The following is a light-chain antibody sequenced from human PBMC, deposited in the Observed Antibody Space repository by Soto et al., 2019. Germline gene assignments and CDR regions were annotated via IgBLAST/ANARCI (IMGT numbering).Light chain of an antibody. CDR2: EVT. J-gene: IGLJ1*01. Sequence: QSALTQPASVSGSPGQSITISCTGTSSDVGSYNLVSWYQQHPGKAPKLMIYEVTKRPSGVSNRFSGSKSGNTASLTISGLQAEDEADYYCCSYAGSSTLYVFGIGTKLTVL. CDR1: SSDVGSYNL. V-gene: IGLV2-23*02. CDR3: CSYAGSSTLYV.